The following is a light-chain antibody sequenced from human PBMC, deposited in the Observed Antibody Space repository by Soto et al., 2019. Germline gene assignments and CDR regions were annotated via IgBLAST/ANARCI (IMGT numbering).Light chain of an antibody. Sequence: DTHSIRPHYSCSASVGDRFTSTFRASQDISNDLGWYQQKLGRAPRRLIYAASNLQSGVPSRFSGSGSGTEFTLTISSLQPEDFATYYCQQDISCPTFGQGTRLEI. CDR3: QQDISCPT. J-gene: IGKJ5*01. CDR1: QDISND. V-gene: IGKV1-12*01. CDR2: AAS.